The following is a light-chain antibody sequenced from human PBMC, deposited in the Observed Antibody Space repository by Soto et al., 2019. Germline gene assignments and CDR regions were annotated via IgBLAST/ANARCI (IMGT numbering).Light chain of an antibody. CDR1: QSVTSRD. V-gene: IGKV3-20*01. Sequence: EIVLTQSPGTLSLSPGERATLSCMASQSVTSRDLAWHQQKPGQAPRLLIYDASSRATGIPDRFSGSGSGTDFTLTISRLEPEDFAVYFCQHYGVSRTFGQGTKVEIK. CDR2: DAS. CDR3: QHYGVSRT. J-gene: IGKJ1*01.